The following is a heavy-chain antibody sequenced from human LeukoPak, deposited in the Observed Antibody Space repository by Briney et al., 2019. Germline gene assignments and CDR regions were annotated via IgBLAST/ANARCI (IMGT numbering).Heavy chain of an antibody. J-gene: IGHJ5*02. V-gene: IGHV1-2*02. Sequence: GASVKVSCKASGHTFTGYYMHWVRQAPGQGLEWMGWINPNSGGTNYAQKFQGRVTMTRDTSISTAYMELSRLRSDDTAVYYCARDVDSSSWYAFDPWGQGTLVTVSS. CDR3: ARDVDSSSWYAFDP. D-gene: IGHD6-13*01. CDR1: GHTFTGYY. CDR2: INPNSGGT.